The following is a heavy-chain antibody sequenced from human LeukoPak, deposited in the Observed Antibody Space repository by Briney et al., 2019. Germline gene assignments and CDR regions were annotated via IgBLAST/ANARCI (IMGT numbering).Heavy chain of an antibody. CDR3: ARGPTVVHLHY. CDR1: GGSISSYY. Sequence: SETLSLTCTVSGGSISSYYWSWIRQPPGKGLEWIGYIYYSGSTNCNPSLKSRVTMSVDTSNNQFSLKMRSVTTADTAVYYCARGPTVVHLHYWGQGTLVTVSS. D-gene: IGHD4-23*01. V-gene: IGHV4-59*01. J-gene: IGHJ4*02. CDR2: IYYSGST.